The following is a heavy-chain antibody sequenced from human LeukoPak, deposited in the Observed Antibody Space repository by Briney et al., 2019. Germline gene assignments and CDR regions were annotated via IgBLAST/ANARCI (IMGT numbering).Heavy chain of an antibody. CDR3: ARERIGYCSRTSCYLERYYYYMDV. J-gene: IGHJ6*03. Sequence: GGSLRLSCVASGFTFSNYWMSWVRQAPGKGLEWVANIQQDGSEKYYVDSVKGRFTISRDNAKNSLYLQMNSLGAEDTAVYYCARERIGYCSRTSCYLERYYYYMDVWGKGTTVTVSS. V-gene: IGHV3-7*01. CDR1: GFTFSNYW. D-gene: IGHD2-2*01. CDR2: IQQDGSEK.